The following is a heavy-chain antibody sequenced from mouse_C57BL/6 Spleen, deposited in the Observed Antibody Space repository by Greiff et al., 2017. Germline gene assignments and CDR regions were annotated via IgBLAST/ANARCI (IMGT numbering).Heavy chain of an antibody. CDR3: ARGGYYGSSYVSAMDY. D-gene: IGHD1-1*01. Sequence: VQLQQPGTELVKPGASVKLSCKASGYTFTSYWMHWVKQRPGQGLEWIGNINPSNGGTNYNEKFKSKATLTVDKSSSTAYMQLSSLTSEDSAVYYCARGGYYGSSYVSAMDYWGQGTSVTVSS. CDR1: GYTFTSYW. V-gene: IGHV1-53*01. CDR2: INPSNGGT. J-gene: IGHJ4*01.